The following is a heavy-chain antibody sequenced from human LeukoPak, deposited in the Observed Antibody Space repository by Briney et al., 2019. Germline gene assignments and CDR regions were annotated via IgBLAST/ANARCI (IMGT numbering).Heavy chain of an antibody. J-gene: IGHJ3*02. CDR2: INPNSGGT. CDR1: GYTFTGYY. CDR3: ARENPPKGYDSSGYHDAFDI. Sequence: ASVKVSCKASGYTFTGYYMHWVRQAPGQGLEWMGWINPNSGGTNYAQKFQGRVTMTRDTSISTAYMELSRLRSDDTAVYYCARENPPKGYDSSGYHDAFDIWGQGTMVTVSS. V-gene: IGHV1-2*02. D-gene: IGHD3-22*01.